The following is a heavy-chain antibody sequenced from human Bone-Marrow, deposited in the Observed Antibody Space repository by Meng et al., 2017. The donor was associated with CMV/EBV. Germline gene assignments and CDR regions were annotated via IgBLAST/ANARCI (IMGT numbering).Heavy chain of an antibody. D-gene: IGHD3-10*01. J-gene: IGHJ4*02. V-gene: IGHV4-39*07. CDR3: ARTVRGVIVY. Sequence: SETLSLTCTVSGGSISSSSYYWGWIRQPPGKGLEWIGSIYYSGSTYYNPSLKSRVTISVDTSKNQFSLKLSSVTAADTAVYYCARTVRGVIVYWGQGTLVTVSS. CDR2: IYYSGST. CDR1: GGSISSSSYY.